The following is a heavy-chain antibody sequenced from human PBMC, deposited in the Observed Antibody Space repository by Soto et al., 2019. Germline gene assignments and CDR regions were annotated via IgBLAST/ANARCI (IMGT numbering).Heavy chain of an antibody. D-gene: IGHD3-3*01. J-gene: IGHJ6*02. Sequence: SETLSLTCTVSGGSISSYYWSWIRQPPGKGLEWIGYIYYSGSTNYNPSLKSRVTISVDTSKNQFSLKLSSVTAAGTAVYYCARENLGVDPYYYYGMDVWGQGTTVTVSS. CDR1: GGSISSYY. CDR2: IYYSGST. V-gene: IGHV4-59*01. CDR3: ARENLGVDPYYYYGMDV.